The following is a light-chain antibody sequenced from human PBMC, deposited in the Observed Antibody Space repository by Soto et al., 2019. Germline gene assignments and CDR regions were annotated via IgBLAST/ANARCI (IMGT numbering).Light chain of an antibody. Sequence: QSVLTQPSSVSGSPGQSITISCTGTSSDIGSHNFVSWYQQRPGKAPKLMIFEVTKRPSGVSNRFSASKSGNPASLTISGVQAEDEADYYCCSYAGTTTWVFGGGTQLTVL. CDR1: SSDIGSHNF. V-gene: IGLV2-23*02. J-gene: IGLJ3*02. CDR3: CSYAGTTTWV. CDR2: EVT.